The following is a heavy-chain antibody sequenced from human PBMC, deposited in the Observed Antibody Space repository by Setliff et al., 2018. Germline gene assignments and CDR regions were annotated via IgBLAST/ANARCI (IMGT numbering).Heavy chain of an antibody. D-gene: IGHD3-10*01. CDR2: IYPGDSIT. CDR1: GYSFSTCW. J-gene: IGHJ5*02. Sequence: GESLKISCKGSGYSFSTCWIGWVRQMPGKGLEWMGIIYPGDSITRYSPSFQGQVTISVDKSINTAYLQWSSLRASDTAIYYCARHPYYYGSGTYLDNNNRWFDPWGQGTLATVSS. CDR3: ARHPYYYGSGTYLDNNNRWFDP. V-gene: IGHV5-51*01.